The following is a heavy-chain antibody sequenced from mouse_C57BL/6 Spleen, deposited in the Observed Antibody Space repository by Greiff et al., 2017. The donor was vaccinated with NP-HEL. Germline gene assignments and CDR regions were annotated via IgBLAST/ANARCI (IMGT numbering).Heavy chain of an antibody. J-gene: IGHJ2*01. V-gene: IGHV5-4*01. CDR2: ISDGGSYT. CDR1: GFTFSSYA. CDR3: ARDRSYSNYDYFDY. D-gene: IGHD2-5*01. Sequence: EVMLVESGGGLVKPGGSLKLSCAASGFTFSSYAMSWVRQTPEKRLEWVATISDGGSYTYYPDNVKGRFTISRDNAKNNLYLQMSHLKSEDTAMYYCARDRSYSNYDYFDYWGQGTTPTVSS.